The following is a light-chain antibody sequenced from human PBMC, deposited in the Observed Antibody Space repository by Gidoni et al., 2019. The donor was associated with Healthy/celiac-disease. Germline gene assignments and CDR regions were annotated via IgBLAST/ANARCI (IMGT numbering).Light chain of an antibody. CDR2: DAS. Sequence: DIHVTPSPSSLSASVGDRVNITCQASQDISNYLNWYQQKPGKAPKLLIYDASNLETGGPSRFSGSGSGTDFTLTISRLQPEDIAIYYCQQYDNLPLTFGGGTKVEIK. J-gene: IGKJ4*01. V-gene: IGKV1-33*01. CDR3: QQYDNLPLT. CDR1: QDISNY.